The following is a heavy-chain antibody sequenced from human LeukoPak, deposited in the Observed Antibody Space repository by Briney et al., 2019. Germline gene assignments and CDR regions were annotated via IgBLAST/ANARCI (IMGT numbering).Heavy chain of an antibody. J-gene: IGHJ4*02. Sequence: GGSLRLSCAASGFTFSSYSMDWVRQAPGKGLEWVSSISSSSSYIYYADSVKGRFTISRDNAKNSLYLQMNSLRAEDTAVYYCAREAYDLWSGYYESSTFDYWGQGTLVTVSS. D-gene: IGHD3-3*01. CDR2: ISSSSSYI. CDR3: AREAYDLWSGYYESSTFDY. V-gene: IGHV3-21*01. CDR1: GFTFSSYS.